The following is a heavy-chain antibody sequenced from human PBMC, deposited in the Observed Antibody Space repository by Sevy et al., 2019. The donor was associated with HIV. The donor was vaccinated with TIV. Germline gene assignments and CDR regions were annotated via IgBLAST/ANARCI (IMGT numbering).Heavy chain of an antibody. J-gene: IGHJ3*02. CDR3: AGYCSGGSCYQGI. CDR1: GFTFSSYW. D-gene: IGHD2-15*01. Sequence: GGSLRLSCAASGFTFSSYWMHWVRQAPGKGLVWVSRTNSDGSSTSYADSVKGRFTISRDNAKNTLYLQMNSLRAEDTAVYYCAGYCSGGSCYQGIWGQGTMVTVSS. CDR2: TNSDGSST. V-gene: IGHV3-74*01.